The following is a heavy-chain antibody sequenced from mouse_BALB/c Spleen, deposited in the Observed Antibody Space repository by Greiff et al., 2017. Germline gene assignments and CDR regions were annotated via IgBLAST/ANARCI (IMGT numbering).Heavy chain of an antibody. CDR3: ARGIDYYGSSYYFDY. CDR2: ISSGSSTI. V-gene: IGHV5-17*02. Sequence: EVQVVESGGGLVQPGGSRKLSCAASGFTFSSFGMHWVRQAPEKGLEWVAYISSGSSTIYYADTVKGRFTISRDNPKNTLFLQMTSLRSEDTAMYYCARGIDYYGSSYYFDYWGQGTTLTVSS. J-gene: IGHJ2*01. D-gene: IGHD1-1*01. CDR1: GFTFSSFG.